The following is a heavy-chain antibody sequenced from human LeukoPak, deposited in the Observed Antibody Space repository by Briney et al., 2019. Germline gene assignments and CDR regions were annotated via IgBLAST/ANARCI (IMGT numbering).Heavy chain of an antibody. V-gene: IGHV4-34*01. CDR1: GGSFSGYY. D-gene: IGHD2-2*01. CDR3: ARHGGACSSTSCMGGDFDY. Sequence: SETLSLTCAVYGGSFSGYYWSWIRQPPGKGLEWIGEINHSGSTNYNPSLKSRVTISVDTSKNQFSLKLSSVTAADTAVYYCARHGGACSSTSCMGGDFDYWGQGTLVTVSS. CDR2: INHSGST. J-gene: IGHJ4*02.